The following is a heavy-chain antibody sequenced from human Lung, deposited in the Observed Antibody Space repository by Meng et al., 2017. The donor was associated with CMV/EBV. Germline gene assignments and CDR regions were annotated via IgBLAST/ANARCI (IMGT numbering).Heavy chain of an antibody. CDR1: GFSVTNSGVG. Sequence: SGPXLVKPTQTLTLTCSLSGFSVTNSGVGVGWIRQPPRKALEWLALIYWNDYKRYSPSLENRVTITKDTSKNQVVLTMTNMDPVDTATYYCARRFCSSPSCNGLSYYYGMDVWXQGXTVTVSS. CDR2: IYWNDYK. V-gene: IGHV2-5*01. D-gene: IGHD2-2*01. J-gene: IGHJ6*02. CDR3: ARRFCSSPSCNGLSYYYGMDV.